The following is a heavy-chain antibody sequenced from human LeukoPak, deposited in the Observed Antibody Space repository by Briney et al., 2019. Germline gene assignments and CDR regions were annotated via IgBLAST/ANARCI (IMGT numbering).Heavy chain of an antibody. V-gene: IGHV4-59*01. Sequence: PSETLSLTCTVSGGSISSYYWSWIRQPPGEGLEWIGYIYYSGSTNYNPSLKSRVTISVDTSKNQFSLKLSSVTAADTAVYYCAAGCSSTSCYAYFGMDVWGQGTTVTVSS. CDR3: AAGCSSTSCYAYFGMDV. CDR2: IYYSGST. CDR1: GGSISSYY. D-gene: IGHD2-2*01. J-gene: IGHJ6*02.